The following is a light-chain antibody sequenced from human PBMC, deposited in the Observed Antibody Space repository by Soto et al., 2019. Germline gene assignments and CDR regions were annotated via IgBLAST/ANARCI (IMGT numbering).Light chain of an antibody. V-gene: IGKV3-20*01. CDR1: QSVSSTY. CDR3: QQSGSSPLT. J-gene: IGKJ4*01. Sequence: EIVLTQSPGTLSLSPGERATLSCRASQSVSSTYLAWYQQKPGQAPRLLIYGASNRATGIPDRFSGSGSGTDFTLTISRLEPEDFAVYLCQQSGSSPLTFGGGTKVDIK. CDR2: GAS.